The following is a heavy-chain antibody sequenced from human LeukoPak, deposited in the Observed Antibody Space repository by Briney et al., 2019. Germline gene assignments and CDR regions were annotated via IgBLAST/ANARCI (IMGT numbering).Heavy chain of an antibody. J-gene: IGHJ4*02. CDR2: LYSGGGT. CDR1: GGSISTSNYY. V-gene: IGHV3-53*03. D-gene: IGHD3-22*01. Sequence: ETLSLTCTVSGGSISTSNYYWGWIRQPPGKGLEWVSVLYSGGGTYYADSVKGRFTISRDNSKNTLSLQMNSLRAEDTAIYYCTRSGYRHPYYFDYWGQGTLVTVSS. CDR3: TRSGYRHPYYFDY.